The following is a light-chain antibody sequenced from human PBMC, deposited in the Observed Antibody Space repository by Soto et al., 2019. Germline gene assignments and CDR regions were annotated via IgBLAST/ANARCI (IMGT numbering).Light chain of an antibody. CDR1: QSVSSN. Sequence: EIVMKQSPATLSVSPGERSTLSGRASQSVSSNLAWYQQKPGQAPRPLIYGASTRATGIPARFSGSGSGTEFTLTISSLQSEEFAVYYCKQYNNWPRTVGKGSKVAIK. CDR3: KQYNNWPRT. J-gene: IGKJ1*01. CDR2: GAS. V-gene: IGKV3-15*01.